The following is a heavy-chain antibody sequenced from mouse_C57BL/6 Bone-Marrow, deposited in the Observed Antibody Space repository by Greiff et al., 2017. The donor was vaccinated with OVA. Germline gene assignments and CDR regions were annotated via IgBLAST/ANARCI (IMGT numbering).Heavy chain of an antibody. CDR3: ARDLAGTLFAY. Sequence: EVQLQQSGPGLVKPSQSLSLTCSVTGYSITSGYYWNWIRQFPGNKLEWMGYISYDGSNNYNPSLKNRISITRDTSKNQFFLKLNSVTTEDTATYYCARDLAGTLFAYWSQGTLVTVSA. J-gene: IGHJ3*01. V-gene: IGHV3-6*01. CDR2: ISYDGSN. D-gene: IGHD3-3*01. CDR1: GYSITSGYY.